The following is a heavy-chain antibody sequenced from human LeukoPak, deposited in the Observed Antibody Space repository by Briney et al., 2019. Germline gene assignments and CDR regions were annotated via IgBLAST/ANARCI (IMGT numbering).Heavy chain of an antibody. CDR2: VSGSGGST. V-gene: IGHV3-23*01. Sequence: GGSLRLSCAASGFTFSSYAMSWVRQAPGKGLEWVSAVSGSGGSTYYADSVKGRSTISRDNSKNTLYLQMNSLRAEDTAVYYCAKKSLWFGEVIDYWGQGTLVTVSS. CDR1: GFTFSSYA. J-gene: IGHJ4*02. CDR3: AKKSLWFGEVIDY. D-gene: IGHD3-10*01.